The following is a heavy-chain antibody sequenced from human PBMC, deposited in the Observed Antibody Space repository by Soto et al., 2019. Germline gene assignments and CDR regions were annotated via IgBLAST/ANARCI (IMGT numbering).Heavy chain of an antibody. CDR1: GGSISTYY. V-gene: IGHV4-59*01. J-gene: IGHJ4*02. Sequence: QVQLQESGPGLVKPSETLSLTCTVSGGSISTYYWSWIRQPPGKGLEWIGNIYYSGSTNYNPSLKRRGIISVDTSKHQFSLKVTSVTAADTAVYYCARLHPGDYWGQGTLVTVSS. CDR3: ARLHPGDY. CDR2: IYYSGST. D-gene: IGHD6-25*01.